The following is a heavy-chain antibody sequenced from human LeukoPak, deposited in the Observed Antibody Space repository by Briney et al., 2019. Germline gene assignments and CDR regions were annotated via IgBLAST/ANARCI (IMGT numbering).Heavy chain of an antibody. V-gene: IGHV4-4*09. CDR2: IYTSGST. D-gene: IGHD3-10*01. J-gene: IGHJ4*02. CDR1: GGSISSYY. CDR3: ARSSLWFGESYYFDY. Sequence: PSETLSLTCTVSGGSISSYYWSWIRQPPGKGLEWIGYIYTSGSTNYNPSLKSRVTISVDTSKNQFSLKLSSVTAADTAVYYCARSSLWFGESYYFDYWGQGTLVTVSS.